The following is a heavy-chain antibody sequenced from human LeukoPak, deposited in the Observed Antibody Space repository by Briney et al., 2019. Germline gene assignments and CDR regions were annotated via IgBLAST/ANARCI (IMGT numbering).Heavy chain of an antibody. V-gene: IGHV1-2*02. CDR2: INPNNGDT. J-gene: IGHJ3*02. CDR1: GYTFSIYL. Sequence: ASVKVSCKASGYTFSIYLLHWLRQAPGQGLEWMGWINPNNGDTYSAQIFQGRVTMTRDTSISTAYMELSSLESDDTAVYYCARGPSHGAFDIWGQGTMVTVSS. CDR3: ARGPSHGAFDI.